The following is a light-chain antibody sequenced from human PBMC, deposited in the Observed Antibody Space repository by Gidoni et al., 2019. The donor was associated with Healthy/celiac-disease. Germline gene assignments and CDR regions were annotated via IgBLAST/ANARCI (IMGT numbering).Light chain of an antibody. CDR3: QQFNSYPIT. J-gene: IGKJ5*01. Sequence: AIQLTQSPSSLSAYVGDRVTITCRASQGISSALAWYQQKPGKAPKLLIYDASSLESGVPSRFSGSGSGTYFTLTISSLQPEDFATYYCQQFNSYPITFGQGTRLEIK. V-gene: IGKV1-13*02. CDR2: DAS. CDR1: QGISSA.